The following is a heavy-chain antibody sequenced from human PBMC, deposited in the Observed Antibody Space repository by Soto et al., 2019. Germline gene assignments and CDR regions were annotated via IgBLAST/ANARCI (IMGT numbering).Heavy chain of an antibody. J-gene: IGHJ3*02. D-gene: IGHD1-1*01. V-gene: IGHV1-3*04. CDR1: GYAFSSYA. Sequence: ASVKVSCKASGYAFSSYAMHWVRQAPGQRLEWMGWINIGSGNTEYSQNFQDRITITRDTSASTVYMELSSLRAEDTAVYYCARDMTTGDDAFDIWGQGTMVTVSS. CDR3: ARDMTTGDDAFDI. CDR2: INIGSGNT.